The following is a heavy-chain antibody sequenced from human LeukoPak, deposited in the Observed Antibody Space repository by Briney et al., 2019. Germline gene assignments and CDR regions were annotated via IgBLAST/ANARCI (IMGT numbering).Heavy chain of an antibody. D-gene: IGHD4-23*01. CDR3: ARLGLTTVAMDY. J-gene: IGHJ4*02. Sequence: SETLSLTCTVSGGSISSSRYYWGWIRQPPGKGLEWIGSIYYSGSTYYNPSLKSRVTISVDTSKNQFSLKLSSVTAADTAVYYCARLGLTTVAMDYWGQGTLVTVSS. V-gene: IGHV4-39*07. CDR1: GGSISSSRYY. CDR2: IYYSGST.